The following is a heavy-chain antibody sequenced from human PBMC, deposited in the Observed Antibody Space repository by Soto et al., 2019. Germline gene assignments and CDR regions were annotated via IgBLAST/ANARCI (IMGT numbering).Heavy chain of an antibody. CDR3: AKPRAGHTSGWFHYFDY. Sequence: GGSLILSCAASGFTFEDYSMHWVRQAPGKSLEWVSFTSWDGGSTFYADSVKGRFTISRDNSKNSLYLQMNSLRTEDTALYYCAKPRAGHTSGWFHYFDYWGRGTLVTVSS. J-gene: IGHJ4*02. V-gene: IGHV3-43*01. D-gene: IGHD6-13*01. CDR1: GFTFEDYS. CDR2: TSWDGGST.